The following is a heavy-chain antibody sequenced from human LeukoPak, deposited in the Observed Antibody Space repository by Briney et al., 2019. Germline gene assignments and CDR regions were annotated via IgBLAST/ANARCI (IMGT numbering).Heavy chain of an antibody. CDR3: TRGYYDSGD. CDR2: IRSKANSYAT. CDR1: GFTFSGSA. D-gene: IGHD3-22*01. V-gene: IGHV3-73*01. J-gene: IGHJ4*02. Sequence: GGSLRLSCAASGFTFSGSAMHWVRQASGKGLEWVGRIRSKANSYATAHAASVKGRFTISRDDSKNTAYLQMNSLKTEDTAVYYCTRGYYDSGDWGQGTLVTVSS.